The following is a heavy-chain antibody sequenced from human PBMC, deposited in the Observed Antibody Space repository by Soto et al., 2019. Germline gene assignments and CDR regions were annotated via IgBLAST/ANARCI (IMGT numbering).Heavy chain of an antibody. D-gene: IGHD3-3*01. Sequence: GGSLRLSCAASGFTFSSYSMNWVRQAPGKGLEWVSSISSSSSYIYYADSVKGRFTISRDNAKNSLYLQMNSLRAEDTAVYYCAREMGYYDFWSGYSPSNWFDPWGQGTLVTVSS. J-gene: IGHJ5*02. CDR2: ISSSSSYI. CDR1: GFTFSSYS. V-gene: IGHV3-21*01. CDR3: AREMGYYDFWSGYSPSNWFDP.